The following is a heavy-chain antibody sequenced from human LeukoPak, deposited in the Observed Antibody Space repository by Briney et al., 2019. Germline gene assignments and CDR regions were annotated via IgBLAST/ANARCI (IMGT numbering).Heavy chain of an antibody. CDR1: GFTFSNYA. D-gene: IGHD3-10*01. J-gene: IGHJ5*02. CDR3: AKGYYGSGSYYYLNWFDP. V-gene: IGHV3-23*01. CDR2: ISASGGNT. Sequence: PGGSLRLSCAASGFTFSNYAMSWVRQAPGKGLEWVSAISASGGNTYYADSVKGRFTISRDNSKNTLYLQMNSLRAEDTAVYYCAKGYYGSGSYYYLNWFDPWGQGTLVTVSS.